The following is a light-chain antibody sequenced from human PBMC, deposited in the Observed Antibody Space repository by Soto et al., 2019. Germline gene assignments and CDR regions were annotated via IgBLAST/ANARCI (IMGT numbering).Light chain of an antibody. J-gene: IGKJ3*01. V-gene: IGKV3-15*01. CDR1: QSVSSN. Sequence: EIVMTQSPATLSVSPGERATLSCRASQSVSSNLAWYQQKPGQAPRLLIYGASTRATGIPARFSGSGSGTEFTITISRLQSEDFAVYYCQQYNNWHTFGPGTKVDIK. CDR2: GAS. CDR3: QQYNNWHT.